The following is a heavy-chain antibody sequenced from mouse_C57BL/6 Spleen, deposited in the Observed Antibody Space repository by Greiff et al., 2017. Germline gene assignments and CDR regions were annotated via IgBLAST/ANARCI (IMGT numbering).Heavy chain of an antibody. D-gene: IGHD2-3*01. CDR3: ARADGYYTLDY. J-gene: IGHJ2*01. CDR2: IYPSDSET. Sequence: VQLQPPGAELVRPGSSVKLSCKASGYTFTSYWMDWVKQRPGQGLEWIGNIYPSDSETHYNQKFKDKATLTVDKSSSTAYMQLSSLTSEDSAVYYCARADGYYTLDYWGQGTTLTVSS. CDR1: GYTFTSYW. V-gene: IGHV1-61*01.